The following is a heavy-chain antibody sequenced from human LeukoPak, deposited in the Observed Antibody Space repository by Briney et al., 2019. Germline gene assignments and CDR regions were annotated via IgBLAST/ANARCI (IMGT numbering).Heavy chain of an antibody. J-gene: IGHJ4*02. Sequence: SQTLSLTCAVSGGSTSSGDYSWSWIRQPPGKGLEWIGYIFQSGSTYYNPSLKSRVTISVDRSKNQFSLKLSSVTAADTAVYYCARGDYVNYFDYWGQGTLVTVSS. V-gene: IGHV4-30-2*01. CDR2: IFQSGST. CDR3: ARGDYVNYFDY. D-gene: IGHD4-17*01. CDR1: GGSTSSGDYS.